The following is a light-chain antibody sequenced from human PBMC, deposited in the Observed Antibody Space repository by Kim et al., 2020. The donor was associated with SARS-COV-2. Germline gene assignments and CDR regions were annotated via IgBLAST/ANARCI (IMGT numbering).Light chain of an antibody. J-gene: IGKJ1*01. CDR3: QHYAGYPRT. CDR2: AAS. Sequence: DTQMTQSPSSLSASVRDRVIITCRASQGIANNVAWFQQKPGKAPKSLVYAASSLESGVPSRFSGSGSGTDFILTISSLQPEDYATYYSQHYAGYPRTFGQMTKVDIK. CDR1: QGIANN. V-gene: IGKV1-16*01.